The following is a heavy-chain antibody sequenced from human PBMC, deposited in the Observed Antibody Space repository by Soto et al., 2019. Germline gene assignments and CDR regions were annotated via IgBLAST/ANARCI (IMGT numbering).Heavy chain of an antibody. V-gene: IGHV1-18*01. CDR2: INTDNGDT. CDR1: GYTFSTFG. D-gene: IGHD6-13*01. J-gene: IGHJ4*02. Sequence: QVQLVQSGAEVKKPGASVRLSCKPSGYTFSTFGITWVRQAPGQGLEWMGWINTDNGDTNYAKNFQGRVTMTTDTSTNTAYMELRSLRYDDTGVYYCARVFPAAGTGEIDKWGQGTPVTVSS. CDR3: ARVFPAAGTGEIDK.